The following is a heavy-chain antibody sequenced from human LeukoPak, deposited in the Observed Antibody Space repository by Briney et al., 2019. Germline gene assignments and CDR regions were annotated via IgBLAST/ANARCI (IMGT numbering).Heavy chain of an antibody. J-gene: IGHJ4*02. CDR2: MYSNGTT. CDR1: GFPVSSNY. V-gene: IGHV3-53*04. Sequence: WGSLRLSCAASGFPVSSNYISWVRQAPGKGLEWFSVMYSNGTTHYADSVKGRLTVSRHNSKNTLYLQMNSLRHEDTALYYCARMVWAAMANWGQGTRVTVSS. D-gene: IGHD5-18*01. CDR3: ARMVWAAMAN.